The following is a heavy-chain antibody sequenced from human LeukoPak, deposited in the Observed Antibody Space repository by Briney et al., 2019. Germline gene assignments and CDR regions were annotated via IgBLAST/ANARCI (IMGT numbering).Heavy chain of an antibody. CDR1: GYTFTSYD. Sequence: ASVKVSCKASGYTFTSYDINWVRQATGQGLEWMGWMKPNSGNTGYAQKFQGRVTMTRNTSISTAYMELSSLRSEDTAVYYCARGPRAVAGNNWFDPWGQGTLVTVSS. CDR3: ARGPRAVAGNNWFDP. V-gene: IGHV1-8*01. J-gene: IGHJ5*02. D-gene: IGHD6-19*01. CDR2: MKPNSGNT.